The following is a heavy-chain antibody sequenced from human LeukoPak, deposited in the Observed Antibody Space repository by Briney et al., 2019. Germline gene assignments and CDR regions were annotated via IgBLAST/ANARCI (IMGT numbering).Heavy chain of an antibody. CDR1: GGSISSHN. CDR3: AGQVGGDWYILDY. V-gene: IGHV4-59*08. Sequence: SETLSLTCTVSGGSISSHNWSWIRQPPGKGLEWIGNIYNSGSTNYNPSLKSRVSISVDTSKNQLSLRVTSVTAADTAVYYCAGQVGGDWYILDYWGQGTLVTVSS. CDR2: IYNSGST. J-gene: IGHJ4*02. D-gene: IGHD6-19*01.